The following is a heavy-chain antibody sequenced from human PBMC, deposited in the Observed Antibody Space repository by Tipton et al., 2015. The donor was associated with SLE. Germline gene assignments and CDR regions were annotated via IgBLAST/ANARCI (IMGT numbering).Heavy chain of an antibody. V-gene: IGHV4-61*01. J-gene: IGHJ3*02. CDR2: IYYSGST. CDR1: GGSISSGSYY. D-gene: IGHD5-24*01. CDR3: ARVGATIKKLAFDI. Sequence: TLSLTCTVSGGSISSGSYYWSWIRQPPGKGLEWIGYIYYSGSTNYNPSLKSRVTISVDTSKNQFSLKLSSVTAADTAVYYCARVGATIKKLAFDIWGQGTMVTVSS.